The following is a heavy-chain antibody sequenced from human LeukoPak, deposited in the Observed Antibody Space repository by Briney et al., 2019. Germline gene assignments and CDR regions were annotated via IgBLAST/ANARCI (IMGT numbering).Heavy chain of an antibody. CDR2: INWNGGST. CDR3: ATYVDTVRYDAFDV. D-gene: IGHD5-18*01. V-gene: IGHV3-20*04. CDR1: GFTFSSYA. Sequence: GGSLRLSCAASGFTFSSYAMSWVRQAPGKGLEWVSGINWNGGSTGYADSVKGRFTISRDNARNTLFLQMNSLRAEDAAVYYCATYVDTVRYDAFDVWGQGTMVTVSS. J-gene: IGHJ3*01.